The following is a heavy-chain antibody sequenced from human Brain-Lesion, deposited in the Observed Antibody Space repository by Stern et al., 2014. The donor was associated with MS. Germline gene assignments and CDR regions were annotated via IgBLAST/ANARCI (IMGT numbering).Heavy chain of an antibody. CDR2: IYWDNDK. Sequence: QITLKESGPALVTPTQTLTLTCTFSGFSLRTDGVGVGWVRQPPGQALEXLALIYWDNDKRYSPSLRSRLTITKDTSRSQVVLTMTNMDPVDTATYYCAHRRPHYASWDNGDFDYWGQGALVTVSS. CDR1: GFSLRTDGVG. D-gene: IGHD3-3*01. V-gene: IGHV2-5*02. CDR3: AHRRPHYASWDNGDFDY. J-gene: IGHJ4*02.